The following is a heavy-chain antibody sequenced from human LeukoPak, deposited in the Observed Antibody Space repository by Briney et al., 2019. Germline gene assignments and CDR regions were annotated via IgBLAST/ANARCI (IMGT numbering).Heavy chain of an antibody. CDR2: ISSNGGTT. V-gene: IGHV3-64*01. CDR3: ARAIRWASDY. Sequence: PGGSLRLSCAASGFTFSSYGMVWVRQAPGKGLEYVSGISSNGGTTYYGNSVKGRFTISRDNSKDTLHLQMGSLRTEDMAVYYWARAIRWASDYWGQGTLVTVGS. D-gene: IGHD4-23*01. J-gene: IGHJ4*02. CDR1: GFTFSSYG.